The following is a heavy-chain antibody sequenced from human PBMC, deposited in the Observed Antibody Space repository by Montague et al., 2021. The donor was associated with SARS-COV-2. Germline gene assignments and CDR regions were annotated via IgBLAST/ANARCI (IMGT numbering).Heavy chain of an antibody. CDR1: GDSVSTTTFY. D-gene: IGHD5-24*01. Sequence: SETLSLTCNVSGDSVSTTTFYWGWIRQPPGKGLEWIGSIHKSGTTSYNPSLRSRVAISLDTSKNHFSLTLDSVTAAGTAVYYCARAGERGTITFFDHWGQGTLVTVSS. CDR3: ARAGERGTITFFDH. V-gene: IGHV4-39*02. J-gene: IGHJ4*02. CDR2: IHKSGTT.